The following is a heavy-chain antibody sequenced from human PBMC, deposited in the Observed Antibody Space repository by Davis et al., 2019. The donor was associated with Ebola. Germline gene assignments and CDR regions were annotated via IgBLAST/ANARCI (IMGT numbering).Heavy chain of an antibody. D-gene: IGHD3-10*01. V-gene: IGHV1-46*01. CDR3: ARSSVILWFGEKYGMDV. CDR1: GYTFTGYY. Sequence: ASVKVSCKASGYTFTGYYMHWVRQAPGQGLEWMGRINPSGGSTSDAQKFQGRVTMTRDTSTSTVYMELSSLRSDDTAVYYCARSSVILWFGEKYGMDVWGQGTTVTVSS. J-gene: IGHJ6*02. CDR2: INPSGGST.